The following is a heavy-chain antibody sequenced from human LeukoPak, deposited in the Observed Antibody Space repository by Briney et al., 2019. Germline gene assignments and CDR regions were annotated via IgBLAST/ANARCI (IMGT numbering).Heavy chain of an antibody. J-gene: IGHJ4*02. V-gene: IGHV4-39*07. CDR1: GGSISSSSYY. CDR2: IYYSGST. CDR3: ARDGYYDSRGDY. D-gene: IGHD3-22*01. Sequence: SETLSLTCTVSGGSISSSSYYRGWIRQPPGKGLEWIGSIYYSGSTYYNPSLKSRVTISVDTSKNQFSLKLSSVTAADTAMYYCARDGYYDSRGDYWGQGTLVTVSS.